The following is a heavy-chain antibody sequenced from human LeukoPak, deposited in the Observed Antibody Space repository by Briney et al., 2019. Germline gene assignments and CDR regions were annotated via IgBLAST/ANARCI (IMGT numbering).Heavy chain of an antibody. D-gene: IGHD6-13*01. CDR3: AKVFSQGSFDV. V-gene: IGHV3-9*01. CDR2: ISWNSGSI. CDR1: GFTFDDYA. Sequence: GRSLRLSCAASGFTFDDYAMHWVRQAPGKGLEWVSGISWNSGSIGYADSVKGRFTISRDNAKNSLYLQMNSLRAEDTALYYCAKVFSQGSFDVWGQGTTVTVSS. J-gene: IGHJ6*02.